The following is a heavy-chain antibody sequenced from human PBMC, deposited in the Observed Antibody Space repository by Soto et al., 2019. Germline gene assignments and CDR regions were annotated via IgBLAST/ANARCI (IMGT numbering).Heavy chain of an antibody. CDR2: IIPIFGTA. D-gene: IGHD2-15*01. CDR3: ARDKQKWSRFRNYYYYGMDV. J-gene: IGHJ6*02. V-gene: IGHV1-69*13. CDR1: GGTFSSYA. Sequence: SVKVSCKASGGTFSSYAISWVRQAPGQGLEWMGGIIPIFGTANYAQRFQGRVTITADESTSTAYMELSSLRSEDTAVYYCARDKQKWSRFRNYYYYGMDVWGQGTTVTVSS.